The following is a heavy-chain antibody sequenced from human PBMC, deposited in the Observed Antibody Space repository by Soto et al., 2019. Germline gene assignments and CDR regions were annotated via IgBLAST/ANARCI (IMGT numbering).Heavy chain of an antibody. D-gene: IGHD3-3*01. J-gene: IGHJ6*02. CDR2: TIHGKST. V-gene: IGHV4-4*02. Sequence: QVRLLESGPGLVKPSGTLSLTCAVSGASVRRVYWWGWARQSPGKGLEWIGDTIHGKSTNYNLSLKSRVTISVDEPNNQFSLKVTSVTEADTAIYYCASGVVIALAVWGQGTTVIVSS. CDR1: GASVRRVYW. CDR3: ASGVVIALAV.